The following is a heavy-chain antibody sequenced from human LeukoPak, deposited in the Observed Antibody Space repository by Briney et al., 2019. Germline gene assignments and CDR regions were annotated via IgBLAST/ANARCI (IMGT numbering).Heavy chain of an antibody. V-gene: IGHV3-21*01. CDR2: ISSSSSYI. J-gene: IGHJ4*02. CDR3: ARDRLYSSSALEDY. D-gene: IGHD6-6*01. Sequence: PGGSLRLSCAGSGFTFSSYCLNRVRQAPGKGLEWVSSISSSSSYIYYADSVKGRFTISRDNTKNSLYLLMTSLRADEAVYYYSARDRLYSSSALEDYWGQGTLVTVSS. CDR1: GFTFSSYC.